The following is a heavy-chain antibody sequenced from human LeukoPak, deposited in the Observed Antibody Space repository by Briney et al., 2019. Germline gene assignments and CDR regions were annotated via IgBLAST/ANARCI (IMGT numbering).Heavy chain of an antibody. J-gene: IGHJ4*02. V-gene: IGHV1-8*01. Sequence: ASVKVSCKASGYTFTSYDINWVRQATGQGLEWMGWMNPNSGNTGYAQKFQGRVTMTRNTSISTAYTELSSLRSEDTAVYYCARGRGIVVVLDYWGQGTLVTVSS. CDR1: GYTFTSYD. D-gene: IGHD3-22*01. CDR2: MNPNSGNT. CDR3: ARGRGIVVVLDY.